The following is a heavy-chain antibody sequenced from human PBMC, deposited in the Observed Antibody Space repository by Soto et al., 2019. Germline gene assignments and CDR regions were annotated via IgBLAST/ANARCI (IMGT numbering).Heavy chain of an antibody. CDR3: ARQATMVRGLVPNRGKVAWFDP. Sequence: QLQLQESGPGLVKPSETLSLTCTVSGGSISSSSYYWGWIRQPPGKGLEGIGSIYYSGSPYYNPSLKNRVTNAVDTSKYQFTLRLSAVTAADTAVYYCARQATMVRGLVPNRGKVAWFDPWSQGSLVTVSA. CDR2: IYYSGSP. D-gene: IGHD3-10*01. CDR1: GGSISSSSYY. J-gene: IGHJ5*02. V-gene: IGHV4-39*01.